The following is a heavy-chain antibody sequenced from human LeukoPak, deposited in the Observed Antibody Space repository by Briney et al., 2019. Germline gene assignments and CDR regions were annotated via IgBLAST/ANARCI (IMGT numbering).Heavy chain of an antibody. CDR3: ARDGTGAFDI. D-gene: IGHD1-1*01. V-gene: IGHV3-48*01. Sequence: GGSLRLSCAASGFTFSSYNMNWVRQAPGKGLEWVSYISSSSSTIYYADSVKGRFTISRDNAKNSLYLQMNSLRAEDTAVYYCARDGTGAFDIWGQGTMVTVSS. J-gene: IGHJ3*02. CDR2: ISSSSSTI. CDR1: GFTFSSYN.